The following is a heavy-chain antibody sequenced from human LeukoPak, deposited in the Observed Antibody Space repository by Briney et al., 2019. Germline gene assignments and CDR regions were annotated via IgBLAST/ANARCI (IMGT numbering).Heavy chain of an antibody. V-gene: IGHV4-39*01. Sequence: SETLSLTCTVSGGSISSSSYCWGWVRQPPETGLEWTGSIYYSGSTYYNPSLKSRVTISVDTSKNQFSLKLSSVPAADTAVYYCATMSGSYSVDYWGQGTLVTVSS. D-gene: IGHD1-26*01. J-gene: IGHJ4*02. CDR1: GGSISSSSYC. CDR3: ATMSGSYSVDY. CDR2: IYYSGST.